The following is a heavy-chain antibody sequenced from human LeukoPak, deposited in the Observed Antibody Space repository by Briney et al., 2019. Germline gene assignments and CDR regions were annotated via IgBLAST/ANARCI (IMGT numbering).Heavy chain of an antibody. CDR1: GFTFSSYG. V-gene: IGHV3-33*01. Sequence: GGSLRLSCAASGFTFSSYGMHWVRQAPGKGLEWVAVIWYDGSNKYHADSVKGRFTISRDNSKNKLYLQMNSLRAEDTAVYYCARAAYDSSGYLTLWGQGTLVTVSS. CDR3: ARAAYDSSGYLTL. CDR2: IWYDGSNK. J-gene: IGHJ4*02. D-gene: IGHD3-22*01.